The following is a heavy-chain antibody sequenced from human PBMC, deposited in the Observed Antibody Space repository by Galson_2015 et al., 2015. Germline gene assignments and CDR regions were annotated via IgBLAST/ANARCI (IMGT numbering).Heavy chain of an antibody. V-gene: IGHV1-2*04. CDR1: GYTFTGHY. Sequence: SVKVSCKASGYTFTGHYLHCVRQAPGQGLEWMGWLHPNSANTNYAQNFQAWVTMTWDTSISTAYLEVSRLRSDDTAVYYCARQTADGYKLDFWGQGTLVTVSS. CDR2: LHPNSANT. J-gene: IGHJ4*02. CDR3: ARQTADGYKLDF. D-gene: IGHD5-24*01.